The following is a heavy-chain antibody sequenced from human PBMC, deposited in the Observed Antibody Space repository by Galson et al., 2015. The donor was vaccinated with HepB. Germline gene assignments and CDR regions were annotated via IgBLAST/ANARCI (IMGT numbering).Heavy chain of an antibody. V-gene: IGHV3-66*01. D-gene: IGHD3-3*01. J-gene: IGHJ4*02. Sequence: SLRLSCAASGFTVSSNYMSWVRQAPGKGLEWVSVIYSGGSTYYADSVKGRFTISRDNSKNTLYLQMNSLRAEDTAVYYCARGPYDFWSGSVPTAWLVDYWGQGTLVTVSS. CDR2: IYSGGST. CDR1: GFTVSSNY. CDR3: ARGPYDFWSGSVPTAWLVDY.